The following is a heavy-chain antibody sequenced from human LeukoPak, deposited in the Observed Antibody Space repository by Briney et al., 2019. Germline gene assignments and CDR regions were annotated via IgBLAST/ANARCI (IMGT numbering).Heavy chain of an antibody. CDR2: ISGDGGNT. J-gene: IGHJ4*02. CDR1: GFTFDDYS. CDR3: AKGRITARPPPDY. Sequence: TGGSLRLPCAASGFTFDDYSMHWVRQGPGKGLEWVSLISGDGGNTYYADSVKGRFTISRDNSKNSLYLQMNSLRTEDTALYYCAKGRITARPPPDYWGQGTLVTVSS. D-gene: IGHD6-6*01. V-gene: IGHV3-43*01.